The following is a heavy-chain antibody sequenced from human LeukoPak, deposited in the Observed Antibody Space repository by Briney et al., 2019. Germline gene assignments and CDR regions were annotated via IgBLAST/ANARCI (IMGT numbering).Heavy chain of an antibody. CDR3: ARDVGTSSNWYDP. D-gene: IGHD6-6*01. CDR1: GFTFSSYA. Sequence: HTGGSLRLSCAASGFTFSSYAMSWVRQAPGKGLEWVSAISGSGGSTYYADSVKGRFTISRDNTKNSLFLQMSSLRAEDTAIYCCARDVGTSSNWYDPWGQGTLVTVSS. J-gene: IGHJ5*02. V-gene: IGHV3-23*01. CDR2: ISGSGGST.